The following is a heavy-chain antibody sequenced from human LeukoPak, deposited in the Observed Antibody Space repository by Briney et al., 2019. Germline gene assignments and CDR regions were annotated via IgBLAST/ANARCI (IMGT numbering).Heavy chain of an antibody. CDR2: ISSSSLYI. D-gene: IGHD2-2*01. CDR3: AKVVGYQLNTAFDI. CDR1: GFTFSSYS. V-gene: IGHV3-21*04. Sequence: PGGSLRLSCAASGFTFSSYSMNWVRQAPGKGLEWVSSISSSSLYIYYADSVKGRFTISRDNSKNTLYLQMNSLRAEDTAVYYCAKVVGYQLNTAFDIWGQGTMVTVSS. J-gene: IGHJ3*02.